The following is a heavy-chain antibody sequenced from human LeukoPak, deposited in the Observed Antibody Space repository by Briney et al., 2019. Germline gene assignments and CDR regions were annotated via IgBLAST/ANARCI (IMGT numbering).Heavy chain of an antibody. J-gene: IGHJ6*02. D-gene: IGHD2-15*01. V-gene: IGHV3-30-3*01. Sequence: GGSLGLSCAASGFTFSSYAMHWVRQAPGKGLEWVAVISYDGSNKYYADSVKGRFTISRDNSKNTLYLQMNSLRAEDTAVYYCARDQGGGGNYGMDVWGQGTTVTVSS. CDR3: ARDQGGGGNYGMDV. CDR1: GFTFSSYA. CDR2: ISYDGSNK.